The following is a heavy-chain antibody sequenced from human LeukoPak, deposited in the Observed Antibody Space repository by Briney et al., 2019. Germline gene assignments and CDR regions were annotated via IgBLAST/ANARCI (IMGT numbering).Heavy chain of an antibody. D-gene: IGHD1-26*01. CDR2: ISTAGSTK. Sequence: GGSLRLSCAASGFTFSDYEMNWVRQAPGKGLEWISYISTAGSTKYYADSVKGRFTVSRDNSKNTLYLQMNSLRAEDTAVYHCARDGGSYLQPTDYWGQGTLVTVSS. J-gene: IGHJ4*02. V-gene: IGHV3-48*03. CDR3: ARDGGSYLQPTDY. CDR1: GFTFSDYE.